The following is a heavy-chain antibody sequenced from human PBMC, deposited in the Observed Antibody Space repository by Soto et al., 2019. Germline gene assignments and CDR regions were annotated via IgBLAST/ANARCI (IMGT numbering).Heavy chain of an antibody. CDR3: ARLDAILGYYGMDV. D-gene: IGHD3-3*01. Sequence: PSETLSLTCTVSGGSISSSSYYWGWIRQPPGKGLEWIGSIYYSGSTYYNPSLKSRVTISVDTSKNQFSLKLSSVTAADTAVYYCARLDAILGYYGMDVWGQGTTVTVSS. CDR1: GGSISSSSYY. CDR2: IYYSGST. J-gene: IGHJ6*02. V-gene: IGHV4-39*01.